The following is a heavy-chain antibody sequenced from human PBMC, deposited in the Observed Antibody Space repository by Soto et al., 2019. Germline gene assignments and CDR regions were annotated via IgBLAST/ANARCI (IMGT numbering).Heavy chain of an antibody. V-gene: IGHV3-33*01. CDR1: GFTFSSYG. CDR2: IWYDGSNK. Sequence: QVQLVESGGGVVQPGRSLRLSCAASGFTFSSYGMHWVRQAPGKGLEWVAVIWYDGSNKYYADSVKGRFTISRDNSKNTLYLQMNSLRAEDTAVYYCARDIRHNYGDDLPLFDYWGQGTLVTVSS. CDR3: ARDIRHNYGDDLPLFDY. D-gene: IGHD4-17*01. J-gene: IGHJ4*02.